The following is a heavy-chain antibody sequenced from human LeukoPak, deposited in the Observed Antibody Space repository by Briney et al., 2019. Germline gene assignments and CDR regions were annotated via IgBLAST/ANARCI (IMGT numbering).Heavy chain of an antibody. V-gene: IGHV3-30*02. CDR3: ARDFYGDSFGDY. D-gene: IGHD4-17*01. CDR1: GFTFSSYG. J-gene: IGHJ4*02. Sequence: GGSLRLSCAASGFTFSSYGMHWVRQAPGKGLEWVAFIRYDGSNKYYADSVKGRFTISRDNSKNTLYLQMNSLRAEDTAVYYCARDFYGDSFGDYWGQGTLVTVSS. CDR2: IRYDGSNK.